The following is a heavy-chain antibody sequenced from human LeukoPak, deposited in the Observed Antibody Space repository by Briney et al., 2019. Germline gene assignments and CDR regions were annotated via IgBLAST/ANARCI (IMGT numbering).Heavy chain of an antibody. CDR2: ISGSGGST. CDR3: ATRGSGYDRSGYYYFDY. J-gene: IGHJ4*02. CDR1: GFTFSSYA. Sequence: GGSLRLSCAASGFTFSSYAMSWVRQAPGKGLEWVSAISGSGGSTYYADSVKGRFTIYRDNSKHTLYLKMNSLRAEDTAVYYCATRGSGYDRSGYYYFDYWGQGTLVTVSS. D-gene: IGHD3-22*01. V-gene: IGHV3-23*01.